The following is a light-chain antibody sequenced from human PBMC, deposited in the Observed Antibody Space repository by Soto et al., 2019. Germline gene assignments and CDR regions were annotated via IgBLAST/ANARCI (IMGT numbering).Light chain of an antibody. Sequence: EIVLTQSPGTLSLSPGERATLSCRASQSISSSYLAWYQQKPGQAPRLLIYGASSRATGIPDRFSGSGSGTDFTLTIIRLEPEDFALYYCQQYSSSLLTFGQGTKVEIK. V-gene: IGKV3-20*01. CDR1: QSISSSY. CDR2: GAS. J-gene: IGKJ1*01. CDR3: QQYSSSLLT.